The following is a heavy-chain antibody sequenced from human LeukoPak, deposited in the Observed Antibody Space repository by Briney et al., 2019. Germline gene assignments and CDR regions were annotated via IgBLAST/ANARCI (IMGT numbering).Heavy chain of an antibody. Sequence: QPGRSLRLSCAASGFTFSSYAMHWVRQAPGKGLEWVTVISYDGGNKFYADSVKGRFTISRDNAKNSLYLQMNSLRAEDTAVYYCARSPGAMAFDYWGQGTLVTVSS. J-gene: IGHJ4*02. D-gene: IGHD5-18*01. CDR3: ARSPGAMAFDY. V-gene: IGHV3-30*04. CDR2: ISYDGGNK. CDR1: GFTFSSYA.